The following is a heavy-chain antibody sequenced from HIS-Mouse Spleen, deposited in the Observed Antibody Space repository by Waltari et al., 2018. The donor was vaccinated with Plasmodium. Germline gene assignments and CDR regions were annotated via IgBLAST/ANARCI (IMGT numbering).Heavy chain of an antibody. Sequence: QVQLQESGPGLVKPSETLSLTCTVSGGSISSYYWSWIRQPPGKGLEGIGYIYYSGSTNYNPSLKSRVTISVDTSKNQFSLKLSSVTAADTAVYYCARHRYSSSWYSYWGQGTLVTVSS. J-gene: IGHJ4*02. CDR2: IYYSGST. V-gene: IGHV4-59*08. CDR1: GGSISSYY. D-gene: IGHD6-13*01. CDR3: ARHRYSSSWYSY.